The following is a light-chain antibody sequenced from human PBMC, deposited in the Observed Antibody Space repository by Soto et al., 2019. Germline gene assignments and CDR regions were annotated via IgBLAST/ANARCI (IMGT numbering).Light chain of an antibody. CDR2: EVT. V-gene: IGLV2-8*01. Sequence: QSVLTQPPSASGSPGQSVTISCTGTSRDVGGYNFVSWYQQHPGKAPKLMIHEVTKRPSGVPDRFSASKSGSTASLTVSGLQAEDEADYYCSSYGGSNNVVFGGGTKLTVL. CDR3: SSYGGSNNVV. J-gene: IGLJ2*01. CDR1: SRDVGGYNF.